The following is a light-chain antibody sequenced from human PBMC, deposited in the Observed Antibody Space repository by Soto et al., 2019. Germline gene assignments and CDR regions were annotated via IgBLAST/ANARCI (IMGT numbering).Light chain of an antibody. CDR3: QSYDSTLSARYV. V-gene: IGLV1-36*01. J-gene: IGLJ1*01. CDR2: YDD. CDR1: SSNIGNNA. Sequence: QSVLTQPPSVSEAPRQRVTISCSGSSSNIGNNAVNWYQQLPGKAPKLLIYYDDLLPSGVSDRFSGSKSGTSASLAISGLQSEDEGDYYCQSYDSTLSARYVFGTGTKVTVL.